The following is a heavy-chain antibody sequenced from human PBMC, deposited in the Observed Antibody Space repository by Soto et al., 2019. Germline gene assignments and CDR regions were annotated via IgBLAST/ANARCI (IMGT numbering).Heavy chain of an antibody. CDR2: IYYSGST. CDR1: GGSISSYY. CDR3: ARSRPHDYGADY. Sequence: SETLSLTCTVSGGSISSYYWSWIRQPPGKGLEWIGYIYYSGSTNYNPSLKSRVTISVDTSKNQFSLKLSSVTAADTAVYYCARSRPHDYGADYWGQGTLVTVSS. J-gene: IGHJ4*02. D-gene: IGHD4-17*01. V-gene: IGHV4-59*01.